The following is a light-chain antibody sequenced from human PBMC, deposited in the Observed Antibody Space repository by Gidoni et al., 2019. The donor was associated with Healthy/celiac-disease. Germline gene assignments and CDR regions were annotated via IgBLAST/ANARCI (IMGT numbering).Light chain of an antibody. CDR1: QSVSSSY. V-gene: IGKV3-20*01. J-gene: IGKJ2*01. CDR3: QQYGSSPRT. CDR2: GAS. Sequence: GTLSLSPGERATLSCRASQSVSSSYLAWYQQKPGQAHRLLIYGASSRATGIPDRFSGSGSGTDFTLTISRLEPEDFAVYYCQQYGSSPRTFXQXTKLEIK.